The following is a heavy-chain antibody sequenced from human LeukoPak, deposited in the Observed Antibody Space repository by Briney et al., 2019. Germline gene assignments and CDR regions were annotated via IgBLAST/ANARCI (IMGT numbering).Heavy chain of an antibody. CDR3: ARTVVAATPGHDYYYGMDV. CDR2: IIPVLGIA. CDR1: GGTFRSYV. D-gene: IGHD2-15*01. Sequence: GASVKVSCKASGGTFRSYVFTWVRQAPGQGLEWMGGIIPVLGIANYAQKFQGRVTITADESTSAAYMELSSLRSEDTAVYYCARTVVAATPGHDYYYGMDVWGQGTTVTVSS. V-gene: IGHV1-69*10. J-gene: IGHJ6*02.